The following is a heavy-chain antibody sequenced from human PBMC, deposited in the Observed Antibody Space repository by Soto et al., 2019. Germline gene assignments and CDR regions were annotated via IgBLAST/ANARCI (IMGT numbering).Heavy chain of an antibody. J-gene: IGHJ6*02. Sequence: QVQLVQSGAEMKRPGASVRVSCKASGYTFANFALSWVRQAPGQGLEWMGWISAYKGNTDYAEKFQGRVTMTTDTSTNTAYMELRSLGSDDGAVYYCARRGGHYYAMDVWGQGTTVTVS. D-gene: IGHD3-16*01. V-gene: IGHV1-18*01. CDR3: ARRGGHYYAMDV. CDR2: ISAYKGNT. CDR1: GYTFANFA.